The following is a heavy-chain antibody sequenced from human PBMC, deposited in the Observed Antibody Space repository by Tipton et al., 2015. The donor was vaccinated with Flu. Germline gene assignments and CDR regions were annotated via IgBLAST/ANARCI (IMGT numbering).Heavy chain of an antibody. CDR3: ARDHPPSITVLGEITDYFGMDV. J-gene: IGHJ6*02. Sequence: SLRLSCAASGFTFSDHYMDWVRQAPGKGLEWVGRIRNKAMSYTTEYATSVKGRFTISRDNAKNSLYLQVNSLRVEDTAEYYCARDHPPSITVLGEITDYFGMDVWGQGTTVTVSS. D-gene: IGHD3-3*01. CDR2: IRNKAMSYTT. V-gene: IGHV3-72*01. CDR1: GFTFSDHY.